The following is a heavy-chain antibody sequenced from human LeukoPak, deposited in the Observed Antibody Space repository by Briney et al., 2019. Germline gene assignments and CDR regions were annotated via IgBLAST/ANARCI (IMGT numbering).Heavy chain of an antibody. CDR3: ARGWFSLHY. CDR1: GFTFSSYE. Sequence: GGSLRLSCAASGFTFSSYEMNWVRQTPGKGLERVSYISSSGSTIYYADSVKGRFTISRDNANNSLYLQMNSLRAEDTAVYYCARGWFSLHYWGQGTLVTVSS. J-gene: IGHJ4*02. CDR2: ISSSGSTI. V-gene: IGHV3-48*03. D-gene: IGHD3-16*02.